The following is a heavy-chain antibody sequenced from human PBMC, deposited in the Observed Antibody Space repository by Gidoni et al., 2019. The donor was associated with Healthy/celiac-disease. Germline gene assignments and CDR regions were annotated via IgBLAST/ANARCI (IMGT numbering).Heavy chain of an antibody. CDR3: AREVGGTGKAFDY. D-gene: IGHD3-16*01. Sequence: QVQLVQSGAEVKKPGSSVKVSCKASGGNFSSYALSWVQQAPVQGLEWMGGIIPVFGTANYGQKFQGRVTLTADKSTSTAYLELRSLRSEDTAVYYGAREVGGTGKAFDYWGQGTRVTVSS. V-gene: IGHV1-69*06. CDR1: GGNFSSYA. J-gene: IGHJ4*02. CDR2: IIPVFGTA.